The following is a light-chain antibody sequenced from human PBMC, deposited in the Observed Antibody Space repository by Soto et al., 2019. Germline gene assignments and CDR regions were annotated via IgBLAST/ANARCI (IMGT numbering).Light chain of an antibody. CDR3: QQYNTWRSIS. CDR2: DTS. V-gene: IGKV3-15*01. CDR1: QSISSK. J-gene: IGKJ5*01. Sequence: EIVMTQSPATLSVSPGERATLSCRASQSISSKLAWYQHRPGQAPRLLIYDTSTRADGIPARFTGSGSGTDFTLTISSLQSEDFAVYYCQQYNTWRSISFGQGTRLETK.